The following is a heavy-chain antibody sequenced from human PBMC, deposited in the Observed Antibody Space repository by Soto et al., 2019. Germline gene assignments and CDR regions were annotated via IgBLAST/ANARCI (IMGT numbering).Heavy chain of an antibody. D-gene: IGHD3-9*01. CDR3: ARGLELAILTGYNSFAP. CDR1: GVSFSGYY. CDR2: INHSGST. J-gene: IGHJ5*02. V-gene: IGHV4-34*01. Sequence: SETLSLTCAVYGVSFSGYYWSWIRQPPGKALEWIGEINHSGSTNYNPSLKSRVTISVDTSKNQFSLKLSSVTAADTAVYYCARGLELAILTGYNSFAPWGQGTFVSFSS.